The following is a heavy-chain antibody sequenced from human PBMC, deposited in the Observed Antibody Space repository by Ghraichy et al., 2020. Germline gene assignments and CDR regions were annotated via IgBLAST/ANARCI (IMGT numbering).Heavy chain of an antibody. Sequence: SETLSLTCAVYGGSFSEYYWSWIRQSPGKGLEWIADVSRGGSTNYNPSLRSRVNISMDTSKNQVSLRLNSVTAADTAVYYCAREGIWPYSRSWYRGFDVWGQGSLVTVSS. CDR3: AREGIWPYSRSWYRGFDV. CDR2: VSRGGST. V-gene: IGHV4-34*01. J-gene: IGHJ3*01. D-gene: IGHD6-13*01. CDR1: GGSFSEYY.